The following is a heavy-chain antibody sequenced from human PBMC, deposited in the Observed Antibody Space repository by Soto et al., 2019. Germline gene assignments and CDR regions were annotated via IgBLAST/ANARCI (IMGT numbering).Heavy chain of an antibody. D-gene: IGHD6-13*01. Sequence: PGGSLRLSFAASGFTFRNYGMHWVRQAPGKGLEWVAVISHDGSDKYYADSMKGRFIISRDNSENTLFLNMNSLKPEDTAVYYCAKENQHLVHDYWGQGTLVTVSS. V-gene: IGHV3-30*18. J-gene: IGHJ4*02. CDR3: AKENQHLVHDY. CDR2: ISHDGSDK. CDR1: GFTFRNYG.